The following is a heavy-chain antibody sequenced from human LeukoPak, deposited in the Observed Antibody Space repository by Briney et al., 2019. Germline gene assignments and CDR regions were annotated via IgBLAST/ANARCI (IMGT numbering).Heavy chain of an antibody. CDR1: GFSFTTYW. V-gene: IGHV3-7*01. CDR2: IKQDGTEK. Sequence: GGSLRLSCAASGFSFTTYWMSWVRQAPGKGLEWVANIKQDGTEKYYVDSVKGRFTISRDNAKNSLYLQMNSLRAEDTAVYYCARDTSDSSSSWFFDYWGQGTLVTVSS. J-gene: IGHJ4*02. CDR3: ARDTSDSSSSWFFDY. D-gene: IGHD6-13*01.